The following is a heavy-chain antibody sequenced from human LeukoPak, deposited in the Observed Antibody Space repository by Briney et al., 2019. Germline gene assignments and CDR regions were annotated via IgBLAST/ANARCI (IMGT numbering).Heavy chain of an antibody. D-gene: IGHD2-2*01. CDR2: IISSGSFI. CDR3: ARDFGGYCSTGNCYLGFLDF. J-gene: IGHJ4*02. V-gene: IGHV3-21*03. CDR1: AFTFSSYT. Sequence: GGSLTLSCAASAFTFSSYTIKCVRQAPGNGLEWVSSIISSGSFIYYADSVRGRFTISRDNAKISVYLQMNSLRADDTAVYYCARDFGGYCSTGNCYLGFLDFWGQGTLVTVSS.